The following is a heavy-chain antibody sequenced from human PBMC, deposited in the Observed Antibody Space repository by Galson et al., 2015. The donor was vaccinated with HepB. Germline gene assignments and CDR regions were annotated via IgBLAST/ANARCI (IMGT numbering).Heavy chain of an antibody. V-gene: IGHV3-21*01. Sequence: SLRLSCAASGFTFSSYSMNWVRQAPGKGLEWVSSISSSSSYIYYADSVKGRFTISRDNAKNSLYLQMNSLRAEDTAVYYCARDRNILIHMGYYVKGAADYWGQGTLVTASS. D-gene: IGHD2/OR15-2a*01. CDR3: ARDRNILIHMGYYVKGAADY. CDR2: ISSSSSYI. CDR1: GFTFSSYS. J-gene: IGHJ4*02.